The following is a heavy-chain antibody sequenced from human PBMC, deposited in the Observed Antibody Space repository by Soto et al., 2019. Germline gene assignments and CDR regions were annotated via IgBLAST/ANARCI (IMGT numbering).Heavy chain of an antibody. CDR1: GFTFSDYY. CDR2: ISSSSSYT. J-gene: IGHJ3*02. Sequence: LRLSCAASGFTFSDYYMSWIRQAPGKGLEWVSYISSSSSYTNYADSVKGRFTISRDNAKNSLYLQMNSLRAEDTAVYYCARIQYYYDSSGYPPAFDIWGQGTMVTVSS. V-gene: IGHV3-11*06. CDR3: ARIQYYYDSSGYPPAFDI. D-gene: IGHD3-22*01.